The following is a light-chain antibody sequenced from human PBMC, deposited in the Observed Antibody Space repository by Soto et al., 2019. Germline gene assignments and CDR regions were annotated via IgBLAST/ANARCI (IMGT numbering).Light chain of an antibody. J-gene: IGLJ2*01. V-gene: IGLV1-44*01. CDR2: SNN. Sequence: QSVLTQPPSASGTPGQRVTISCSGSSTSIGSNTVNWYQHLPGTAPRLLIYSNNQRPSGVPGRFSDSKSGTSASLAISGLESEDDAFYYCAPLDGTLTAPVVFCVGTELTAL. CDR1: STSIGSNT. CDR3: APLDGTLTAPVV.